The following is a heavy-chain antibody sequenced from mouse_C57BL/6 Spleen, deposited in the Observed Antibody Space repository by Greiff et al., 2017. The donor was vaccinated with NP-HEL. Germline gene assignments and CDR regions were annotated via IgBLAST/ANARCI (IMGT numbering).Heavy chain of an antibody. CDR2: INPNYGTT. V-gene: IGHV1-39*01. CDR1: GYSFTDDN. Sequence: EVKLVESGPELVKPGASVKISCKASGYSFTDDNMNWVKQSNGKSLEWIGVINPNYGTTSYNQKFKGKATLTVDQSSSTAYMQLNSLTSEDSAVYYCASYDWGTWFAYWGQGTLVTVSA. J-gene: IGHJ3*01. D-gene: IGHD2-4*01. CDR3: ASYDWGTWFAY.